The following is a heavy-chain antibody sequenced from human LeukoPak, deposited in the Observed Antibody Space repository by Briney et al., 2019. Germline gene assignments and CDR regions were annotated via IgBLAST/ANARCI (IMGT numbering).Heavy chain of an antibody. CDR3: AADSPCSSSVG. J-gene: IGHJ4*02. D-gene: IGHD6-6*01. Sequence: PGGSLRPSCSASGFTFCSYAMHWVRQAPGKGLEYVSAISSNGGSTYYADSVKGRFTISRDNSKNTVYLQMSSLRAEDTAVYYCAADSPCSSSVGWGQGTLVTVSS. CDR1: GFTFCSYA. CDR2: ISSNGGST. V-gene: IGHV3-64D*06.